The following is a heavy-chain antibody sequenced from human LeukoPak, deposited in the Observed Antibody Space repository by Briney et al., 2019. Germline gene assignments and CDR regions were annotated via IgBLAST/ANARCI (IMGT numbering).Heavy chain of an antibody. Sequence: PSETLSLACTVSGYSISSGHYWGWIRQPPGKGLEWIGSIYHSGSTYYNPSLKSRVTISVDTSKNQFSLKLSSVTAADTAVYYCARAAQVLIYNWFDPWGQGTLVTVSS. CDR1: GYSISSGHY. D-gene: IGHD2-15*01. J-gene: IGHJ5*02. CDR2: IYHSGST. V-gene: IGHV4-38-2*02. CDR3: ARAAQVLIYNWFDP.